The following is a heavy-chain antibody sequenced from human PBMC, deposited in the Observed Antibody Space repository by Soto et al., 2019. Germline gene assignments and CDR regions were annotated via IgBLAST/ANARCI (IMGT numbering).Heavy chain of an antibody. Sequence: QVQLVQSGAEVKKPGSSVKVSCKASGGTFSSYTISWVRQAPGQGLEWMGRIIPILGIANYAQKFQGRVTITADKSTSTAYMELSSLRSEDTAVYYCARDRGYCSGGSCYHDYWGPGNPGHRLL. J-gene: IGHJ4*02. CDR3: ARDRGYCSGGSCYHDY. D-gene: IGHD2-15*01. CDR2: IIPILGIA. CDR1: GGTFSSYT. V-gene: IGHV1-69*08.